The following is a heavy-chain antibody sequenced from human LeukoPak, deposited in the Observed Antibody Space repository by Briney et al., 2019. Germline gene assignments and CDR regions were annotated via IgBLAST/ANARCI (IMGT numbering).Heavy chain of an antibody. CDR2: ISSSSSYI. V-gene: IGHV3-21*01. Sequence: GGSLRLSCAASGFTFSSYSMNWVRQAPGKGLEWVSSISSSSSYISYADSVKGRFTISRDNAKTSLYLQMNSLRAEETAVYYCARGKGGGDYWGQGTLVTVSS. CDR1: GFTFSSYS. J-gene: IGHJ4*02. CDR3: ARGKGGGDY. D-gene: IGHD3-16*01.